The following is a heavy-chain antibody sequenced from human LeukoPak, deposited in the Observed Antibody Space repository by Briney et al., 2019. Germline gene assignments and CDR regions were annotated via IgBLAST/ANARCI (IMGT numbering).Heavy chain of an antibody. J-gene: IGHJ4*02. CDR2: IYYSGST. D-gene: IGHD5-12*01. V-gene: IGHV4-59*01. CDR1: GGSINNNY. CDR3: ARGLSGSYFPFDY. Sequence: SETLSLTCTVSGGSINNNYWSWIRQPPGKGLEWIAYIYYSGSTNSNPSLKSRVTMSVDTPKNQFSLKLSSVTAADTAVYYCARGLSGSYFPFDYWGQGTLVSVSS.